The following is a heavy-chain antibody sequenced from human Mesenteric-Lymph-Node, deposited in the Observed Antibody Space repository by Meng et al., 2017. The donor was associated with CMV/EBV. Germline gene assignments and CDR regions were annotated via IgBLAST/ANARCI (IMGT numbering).Heavy chain of an antibody. V-gene: IGHV4-34*01. J-gene: IGHJ4*02. CDR3: ARGTGSYYYGSGSYYY. CDR1: GGSFRGYS. D-gene: IGHD3-10*01. Sequence: SGGSFRGYSWSWFPQPPGKGLVWIGEINHSGSTNYNPSLKRRVTISVDTSKNQFSLKLSSVTAADTAVYYCARGTGSYYYGSGSYYYWGQGTLVTVSS. CDR2: INHSGST.